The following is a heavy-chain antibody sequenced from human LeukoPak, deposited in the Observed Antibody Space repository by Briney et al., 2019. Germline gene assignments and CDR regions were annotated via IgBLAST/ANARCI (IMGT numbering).Heavy chain of an antibody. Sequence: GASVKVSCKASGYTFTGYYMHWVRQAPGQGLEWMGWINPNSGGTNYAQKFQGRVTMTTDTSTSTAYMELRSLRSDDTAVYYCARGGGYYDFWSGRNDYWGQGTLVTVSS. CDR3: ARGGGYYDFWSGRNDY. CDR2: INPNSGGT. V-gene: IGHV1-2*02. CDR1: GYTFTGYY. D-gene: IGHD3-3*01. J-gene: IGHJ4*02.